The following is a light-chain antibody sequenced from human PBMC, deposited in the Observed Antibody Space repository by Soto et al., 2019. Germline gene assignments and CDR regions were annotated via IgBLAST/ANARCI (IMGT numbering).Light chain of an antibody. V-gene: IGKV3-15*01. CDR3: QQYRKWPRT. CDR1: QSVDID. J-gene: IGKJ1*01. Sequence: EVVLTQSPATLSVSPGERVTLSCRASQSVDIDLAWYQQKPGQAPRLLIYGASTRATDMPGRFSGRGSGTEFTLTISSLQFEDYAVYYCQQYRKWPRTFGQGTKVDIK. CDR2: GAS.